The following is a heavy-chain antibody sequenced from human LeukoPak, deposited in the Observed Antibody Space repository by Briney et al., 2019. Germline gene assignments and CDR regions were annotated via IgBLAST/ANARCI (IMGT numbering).Heavy chain of an antibody. V-gene: IGHV3-30-3*01. D-gene: IGHD5-24*01. Sequence: PGGSLRLSCAASGFTFSSYAMHWVRQAPGKGLEWVAVISYDGSNKYYADSVKGRFTISRDNSKNTLYLQMNSLRAEDTAVYYCARSEMATTGDYFDYWGQGTLVTVSS. J-gene: IGHJ4*02. CDR2: ISYDGSNK. CDR1: GFTFSSYA. CDR3: ARSEMATTGDYFDY.